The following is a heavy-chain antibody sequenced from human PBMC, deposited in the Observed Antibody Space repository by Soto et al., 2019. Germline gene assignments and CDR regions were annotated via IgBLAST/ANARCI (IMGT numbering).Heavy chain of an antibody. CDR2: ISGSGGTP. CDR3: AKQIKGITMIVVLAY. V-gene: IGHV3-23*01. J-gene: IGHJ4*02. D-gene: IGHD3-22*01. Sequence: GGSLRLSCAASGFTFSSYAMSWVRQAPGKGLEWVSSISGSGGTPYYTGSVKGRFTISRDNSKNTLYLQMNSLRDEDTAVYYCAKQIKGITMIVVLAYWGLGTLVTVSS. CDR1: GFTFSSYA.